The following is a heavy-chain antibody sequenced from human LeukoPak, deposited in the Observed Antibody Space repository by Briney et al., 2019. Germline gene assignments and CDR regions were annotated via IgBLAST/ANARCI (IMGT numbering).Heavy chain of an antibody. CDR2: IYTSGST. Sequence: PSETLSLTCTVSGGSISSYYWSWIRQPPGKGLEWIGYIYTSGSTNYNPSLKSRVTISVDTSKNQFSLKLSSVTAADTAVYYCARHDRGLGDYAFDIWGQGTMVTVSS. J-gene: IGHJ3*02. CDR3: ARHDRGLGDYAFDI. V-gene: IGHV4-4*09. D-gene: IGHD3-16*01. CDR1: GGSISSYY.